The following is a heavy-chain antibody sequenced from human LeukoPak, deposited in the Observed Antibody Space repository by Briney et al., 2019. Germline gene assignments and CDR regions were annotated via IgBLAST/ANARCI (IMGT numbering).Heavy chain of an antibody. CDR1: GFTFSSYA. CDR3: ARGQGIQLWLGFDY. CDR2: ISGSGGST. Sequence: GGSLRLSCAASGFTFSSYAMGWVRQAPGKGLEWVSAISGSGGSTYYADSVKGRFTISRDNSKNTLYLQMNSLRAEDTAVYYCARGQGIQLWLGFDYWGQGTLVTVSS. V-gene: IGHV3-23*01. D-gene: IGHD5-18*01. J-gene: IGHJ4*02.